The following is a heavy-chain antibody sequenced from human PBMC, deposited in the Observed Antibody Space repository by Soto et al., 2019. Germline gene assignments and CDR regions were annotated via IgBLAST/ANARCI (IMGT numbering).Heavy chain of an antibody. CDR3: ARDGDGSNSFDY. CDR2: IYYRGST. CDR1: GGSITNYY. Sequence: QVQLQESGPGLVKPSETLSLTCTVSGGSITNYYWNWIRQSPEKGLEWIGYIYYRGSTNYNPSLKYRVTITIDPSRNQFSLRLSSVTAADTAVDYWARDGDGSNSFDYWGQGTLVTVSS. J-gene: IGHJ4*02. V-gene: IGHV4-59*01. D-gene: IGHD2-2*01.